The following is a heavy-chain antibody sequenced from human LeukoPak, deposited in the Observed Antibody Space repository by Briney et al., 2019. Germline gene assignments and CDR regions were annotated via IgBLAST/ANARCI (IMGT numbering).Heavy chain of an antibody. V-gene: IGHV4-4*07. Sequence: PSETLSLTCSVSGASINSHYWTCIRQPAGKGLEWIGRIYISGSTNYSPSLKSRVTMSVDTSKNQFSLNLISVTAADTAVYYCARALNPLPGTYYFDYWGQGTLVTVSS. D-gene: IGHD2-15*01. CDR2: IYISGST. J-gene: IGHJ4*02. CDR1: GASINSHY. CDR3: ARALNPLPGTYYFDY.